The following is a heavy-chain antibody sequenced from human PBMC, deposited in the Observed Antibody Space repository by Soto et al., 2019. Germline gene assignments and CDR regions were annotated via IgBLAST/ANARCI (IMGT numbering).Heavy chain of an antibody. CDR1: GYTFTSYD. CDR2: MNPNSGNT. V-gene: IGHV1-8*01. CDR3: AISYSSSWSDFDY. D-gene: IGHD6-13*01. J-gene: IGHJ4*02. Sequence: QVQLVQSGAEVKKPGASVKVSCKASGYTFTSYDINWVRQATGQGLEWMGWMNPNSGNTGYAQKFQGRVTMTRNTSISTAYMELSSLKSEDTAVYYCAISYSSSWSDFDYWGQGTLVTVSS.